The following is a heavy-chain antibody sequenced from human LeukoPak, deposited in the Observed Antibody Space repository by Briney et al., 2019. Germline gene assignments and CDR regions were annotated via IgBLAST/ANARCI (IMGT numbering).Heavy chain of an antibody. CDR3: ATLTPTFGGVIVFDY. CDR2: FDPEDGET. CDR1: GYTLTELS. Sequence: ASVKVSCKVSGYTLTELSMHWVRQAPGKGLEWMGSFDPEDGETIYAQKFQGRVTMTEDTSTDTAYMELSSLRSEDTAVYYCATLTPTFGGVIVFDYWGQGTLVTVSS. V-gene: IGHV1-24*01. J-gene: IGHJ4*02. D-gene: IGHD3-16*02.